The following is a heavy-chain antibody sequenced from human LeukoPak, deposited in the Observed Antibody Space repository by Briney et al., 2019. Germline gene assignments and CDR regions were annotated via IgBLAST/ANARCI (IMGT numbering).Heavy chain of an antibody. V-gene: IGHV3-74*01. CDR2: ISSDRSST. CDR3: AARHFSSNWYAAEA. D-gene: IGHD6-13*01. Sequence: GGSLRLSCAASGFTFSTYWMHWVRQAPGKGLVWVSRISSDRSSTSYADSVKGLFTISRDKTKNTLRFQMKRPGGEETAGFCFAARHFSSNWYAAEAWGQGTLVTVSS. CDR1: GFTFSTYW. J-gene: IGHJ5*02.